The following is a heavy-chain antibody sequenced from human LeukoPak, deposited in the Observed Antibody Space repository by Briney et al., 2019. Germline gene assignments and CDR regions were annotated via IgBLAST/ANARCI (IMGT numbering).Heavy chain of an antibody. D-gene: IGHD3-22*01. CDR1: GFTFSSYS. CDR3: ARAYYDSSGPAFDI. V-gene: IGHV3-48*04. Sequence: GGSLRLSCAASGFTFSSYSMNWVRQAPGKGLEWVSYISSSGSTIYYADSVKGRFTISRDNAKNSLYLQMNSLRAEDTAVYYCARAYYDSSGPAFDIWGQGTMVTVSS. J-gene: IGHJ3*02. CDR2: ISSSGSTI.